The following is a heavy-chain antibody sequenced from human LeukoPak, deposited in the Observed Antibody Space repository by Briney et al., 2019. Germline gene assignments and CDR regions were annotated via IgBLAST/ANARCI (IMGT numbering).Heavy chain of an antibody. J-gene: IGHJ4*02. V-gene: IGHV4-61*02. CDR2: IYTSGST. D-gene: IGHD1-1*01. CDR3: ARGNWNDVVGYYFDY. CDR1: GYSISSGYY. Sequence: SETLSLTCTVSGYSISSGYYWSWIRQPAGKGLEWIGRIYTSGSTNYNPSLKSRVTISVDTSKNQFSLKLSSVTAADTAVYYCARGNWNDVVGYYFDYWGQGTLVTVSS.